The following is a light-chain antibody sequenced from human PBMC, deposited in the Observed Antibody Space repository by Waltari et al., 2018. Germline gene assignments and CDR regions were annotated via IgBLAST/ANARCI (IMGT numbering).Light chain of an antibody. J-gene: IGLJ1*01. Sequence: QSALTQPASVSGSPGQSITISCTGTSRDVGGYTSLSWYQQHPGKAPKVVIFDVSYRPSGVSNRFSASKSGNTASLTISGLQAEDEADYYCTSYTSSHGLVFGTGTKVTVL. CDR3: TSYTSSHGLV. V-gene: IGLV2-14*03. CDR1: SRDVGGYTS. CDR2: DVS.